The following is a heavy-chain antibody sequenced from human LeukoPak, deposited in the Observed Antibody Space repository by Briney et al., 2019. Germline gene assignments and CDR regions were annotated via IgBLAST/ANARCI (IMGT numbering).Heavy chain of an antibody. CDR3: ARDGAEGATDY. V-gene: IGHV3-33*01. CDR1: GFTFSSYG. Sequence: GGSLRLSCAASGFTFSSYGMHWVRQAPGKGLEWVAVIWYDGSNKYYADSVKGRFTISRDNSKNTLYLQMSSLRAEDTAVYYCARDGAEGATDYWGQGTLVTVSS. D-gene: IGHD1-26*01. CDR2: IWYDGSNK. J-gene: IGHJ4*02.